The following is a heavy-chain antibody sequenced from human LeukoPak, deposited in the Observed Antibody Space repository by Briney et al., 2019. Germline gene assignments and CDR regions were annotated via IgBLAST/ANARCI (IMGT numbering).Heavy chain of an antibody. CDR1: GGTFSSYA. J-gene: IGHJ5*02. CDR3: ARGWFFGVVILSWFDP. D-gene: IGHD3-3*01. V-gene: IGHV1-69*05. Sequence: ASVKVSCKASGGTFSSYATSWVRQAPGQGLEWMGGIIPIFGTANYAQKFQGRVTITTDESTSTAYMELSSLRSEDTAVYYCARGWFFGVVILSWFDPWGQGTLVTVSS. CDR2: IIPIFGTA.